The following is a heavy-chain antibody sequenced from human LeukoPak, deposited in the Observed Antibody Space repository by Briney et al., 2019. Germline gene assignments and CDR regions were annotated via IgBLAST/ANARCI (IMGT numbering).Heavy chain of an antibody. D-gene: IGHD6-19*01. Sequence: PGGSLSLSCAASGFTFSKYWMLWVRPAPGKGLESVSRINTDGTVTTYADSVKGRFTVSRDNADNTMFLQMNSVRDEDTAVYYCATKQWLAPPPDSWGQGTPVTVSS. CDR3: ATKQWLAPPPDS. CDR1: GFTFSKYW. J-gene: IGHJ4*02. CDR2: INTDGTVT. V-gene: IGHV3-74*01.